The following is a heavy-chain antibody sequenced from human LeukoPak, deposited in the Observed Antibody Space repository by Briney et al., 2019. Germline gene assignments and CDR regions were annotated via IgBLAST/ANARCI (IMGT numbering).Heavy chain of an antibody. V-gene: IGHV3-23*01. CDR3: AKDNRYCSSTSCYDDAFDI. D-gene: IGHD2-2*01. CDR1: GFTFSSYA. Sequence: AGGSMRLSCAASGFTFSSYAMSWVRQAPGKGLEWVSAISGSGGSTYYADSVKGRFTISRDNSTNTLYLQMNSLRAEDTAVYYCAKDNRYCSSTSCYDDAFDIWGQGTMVTVSS. CDR2: ISGSGGST. J-gene: IGHJ3*02.